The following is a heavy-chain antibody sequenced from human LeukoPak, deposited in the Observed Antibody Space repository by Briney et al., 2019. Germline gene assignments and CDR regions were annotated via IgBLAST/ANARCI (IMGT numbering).Heavy chain of an antibody. V-gene: IGHV4-39*07. J-gene: IGHJ5*02. D-gene: IGHD3-22*01. CDR3: ARDPGALITMTINNWFDP. Sequence: PSETLSLTCTVSGGSISSTTYYWGWIRQTPGKGLEWIGSIYYTWSTYSNPSLRSRGTISIATSKNQFSLNLSSVTAADTAVYYCARDPGALITMTINNWFDPWGQGTLVTVSS. CDR1: GGSISSTTYY. CDR2: IYYTWST.